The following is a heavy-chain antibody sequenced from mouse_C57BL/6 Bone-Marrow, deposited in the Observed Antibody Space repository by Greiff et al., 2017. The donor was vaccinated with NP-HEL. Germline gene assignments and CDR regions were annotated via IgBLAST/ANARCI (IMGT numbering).Heavy chain of an antibody. Sequence: QVQLQQPGAELVKPGASVKMSCKASGYTFPSYWLTWVKQRPGQGLEWIGDISPGSGSTNYNEKFKCKATLTVDTSSSTAYMQLSSLTSEDSAVYYCARFGLLGSSPGWFAYWGQGTLVTVSA. CDR1: GYTFPSYW. V-gene: IGHV1-55*01. D-gene: IGHD1-1*01. CDR2: ISPGSGST. CDR3: ARFGLLGSSPGWFAY. J-gene: IGHJ3*01.